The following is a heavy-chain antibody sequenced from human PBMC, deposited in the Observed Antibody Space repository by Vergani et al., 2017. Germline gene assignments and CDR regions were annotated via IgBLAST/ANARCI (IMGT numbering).Heavy chain of an antibody. CDR3: ARDRIDSGGYFYYFDY. V-gene: IGHV3-48*03. D-gene: IGHD3-22*01. Sequence: EVQLVESGGGLVQPGGSLRLSCAASGFTFSSYEMNWVRQAPGKGLEWVSYISSSGSTIYYADSVKGRFTISRDNAKNSLYLQMNSLRAEETAVYYCARDRIDSGGYFYYFDYWGQGTLVTVSS. CDR1: GFTFSSYE. J-gene: IGHJ4*02. CDR2: ISSSGSTI.